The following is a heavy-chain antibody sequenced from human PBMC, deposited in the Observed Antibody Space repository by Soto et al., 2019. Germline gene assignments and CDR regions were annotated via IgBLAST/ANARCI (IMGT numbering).Heavy chain of an antibody. CDR1: GGSISSYS. CDR3: AVLGDFQSSNHAMDV. J-gene: IGHJ6*02. CDR2: IYASGST. D-gene: IGHD3-10*01. V-gene: IGHV4-4*07. Sequence: QVQLQESGPGLVKPSETLSLTCTVSGGSISSYSWSWIRQAAGKGLEWIGRIYASGSTNDNPTLESRLTISGDTSKNQFSLKLSAVTAADTAVYYCAVLGDFQSSNHAMDVWGQGTTVTVSS.